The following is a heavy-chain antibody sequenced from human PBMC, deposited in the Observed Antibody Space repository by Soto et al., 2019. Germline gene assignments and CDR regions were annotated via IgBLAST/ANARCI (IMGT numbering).Heavy chain of an antibody. D-gene: IGHD5-18*01. CDR1: VFTFISYA. V-gene: IGHV3-30-3*01. CDR2: ISYDGSNK. Sequence: GWSLRLSCASSVFTFISYAMHWVRQAPGKGLEWVAVISYDGSNKYYADSVKGRFTISRDNSKNTLYLQMNSLRAEDTAVYYCARAFVGYSYGPFDYWGQGTLVTVSS. J-gene: IGHJ4*02. CDR3: ARAFVGYSYGPFDY.